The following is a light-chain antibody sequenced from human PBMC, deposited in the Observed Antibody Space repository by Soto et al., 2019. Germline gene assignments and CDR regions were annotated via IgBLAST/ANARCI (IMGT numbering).Light chain of an antibody. Sequence: QSALTQPASVSGSPGQSITISCTGTSSDVGGYNYVSWYQQHPGKAPKLMIYDVSNRPSGVSNRFSGSKSVNTASLTISGLQAEDEADYYCSSYTSNSTVVFGGGTEVTVL. CDR3: SSYTSNSTVV. V-gene: IGLV2-14*01. CDR2: DVS. CDR1: SSDVGGYNY. J-gene: IGLJ2*01.